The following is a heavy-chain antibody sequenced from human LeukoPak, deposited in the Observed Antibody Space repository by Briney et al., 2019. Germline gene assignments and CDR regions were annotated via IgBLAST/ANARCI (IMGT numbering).Heavy chain of an antibody. V-gene: IGHV4-59*01. CDR3: ARHSPRFLEYLDY. CDR1: GGSISSYY. Sequence: ASETLSLTCTVSGGSISSYYWSWIRQPPGKGLEWIGYIYYSGSTNYNPPLKSRVTTSVDTSKNQFSLKLSSVTAADTAVYYCARHSPRFLEYLDYWGQGTLVAVSS. CDR2: IYYSGST. D-gene: IGHD3-3*01. J-gene: IGHJ4*02.